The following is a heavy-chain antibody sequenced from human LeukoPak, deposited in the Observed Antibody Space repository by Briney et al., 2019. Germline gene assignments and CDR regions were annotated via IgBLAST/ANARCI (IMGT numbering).Heavy chain of an antibody. CDR1: GFTFSSYA. V-gene: IGHV3-30-3*01. J-gene: IGHJ4*02. D-gene: IGHD3-16*01. CDR3: ARDSRGTTFDY. Sequence: GGSLRLSCAASGFTFSSYAMHWVRQAPGKGLEWVAVISYDGSNKYYADSVKGRFTISRDNSKNTLYLQMNSLRAEDTAVYYCARDSRGTTFDYWGQGTLVTVSS. CDR2: ISYDGSNK.